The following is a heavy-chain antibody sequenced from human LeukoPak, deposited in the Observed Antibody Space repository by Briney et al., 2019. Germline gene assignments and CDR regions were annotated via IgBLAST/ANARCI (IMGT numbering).Heavy chain of an antibody. CDR2: INPNSGDT. D-gene: IGHD1-1*01. J-gene: IGHJ5*02. Sequence: ASVKVSCKASGYTFTGYYIHWVRQAPGQGLEWMGWINPNSGDTNYAQKLQGRVTMTSDTSISTAYMELSWLGSDDTAVYYCARAPEMEGNWFDPWGQGTLLTVSS. CDR1: GYTFTGYY. CDR3: ARAPEMEGNWFDP. V-gene: IGHV1-2*02.